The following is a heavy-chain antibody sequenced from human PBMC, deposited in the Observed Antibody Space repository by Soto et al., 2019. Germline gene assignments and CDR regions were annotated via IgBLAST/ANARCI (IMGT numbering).Heavy chain of an antibody. J-gene: IGHJ5*02. Sequence: PSETLSLTCAVYGGSFNGYYWSWIRQPPGKGLEWIGEINHSGSTNYNPSLKSRVTISVDTSKNQFSLKLNSVTAADTAVYYCARRLEEFGNYWFDPWGEGTLVTVSS. CDR3: ARRLEEFGNYWFDP. V-gene: IGHV4-34*01. CDR1: GGSFNGYY. CDR2: INHSGST. D-gene: IGHD3-10*01.